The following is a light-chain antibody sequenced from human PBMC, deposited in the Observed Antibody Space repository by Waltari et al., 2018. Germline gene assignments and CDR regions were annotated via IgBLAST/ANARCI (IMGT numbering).Light chain of an antibody. CDR3: AAWDDSLSGRV. CDR1: RSNIGNNY. Sequence: QSVLTQPPSASGTPGQRVTISCSGSRSNIGNNYVYCYQQLPGTAPKLLIYRNNQRHSGVPDRVSGSKAGTSSSLATSGLRSEDEADDYGAAWDDSLSGRVVGGGTKVTVL. CDR2: RNN. J-gene: IGLJ3*02. V-gene: IGLV1-47*01.